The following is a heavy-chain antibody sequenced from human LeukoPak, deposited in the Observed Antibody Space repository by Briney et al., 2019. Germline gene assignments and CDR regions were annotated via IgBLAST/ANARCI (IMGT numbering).Heavy chain of an antibody. CDR2: ISSSSSYI. J-gene: IGHJ5*02. D-gene: IGHD6-19*01. CDR3: ARDRGIAVAAFDWFDP. V-gene: IGHV3-21*01. Sequence: PGGSLRLSCAASGFTFSSYSMNWVRQAPGKGLEWVSSISSSSSYIYYADSVKGRFTISRDNAKNSLYLQMNSLRAEDTAVYYCARDRGIAVAAFDWFDPWGQGTLVTVSS. CDR1: GFTFSSYS.